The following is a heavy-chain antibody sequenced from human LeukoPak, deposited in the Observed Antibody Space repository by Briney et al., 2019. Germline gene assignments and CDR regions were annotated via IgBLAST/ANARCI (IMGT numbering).Heavy chain of an antibody. J-gene: IGHJ6*04. CDR2: ISSSSSYI. CDR3: ARAVAGDSYYYYGMDV. CDR1: GFTFSSYS. D-gene: IGHD2-21*02. Sequence: GGSLRLSCAASGFTFSSYSMNWVRQAPGKGLEWVSSISSSSSYIYYADSVKGRFTISRDNAKNSLYLQMNSLRAEDTAVYYCARAVAGDSYYYYGMDVWGKGTTVTVSS. V-gene: IGHV3-21*01.